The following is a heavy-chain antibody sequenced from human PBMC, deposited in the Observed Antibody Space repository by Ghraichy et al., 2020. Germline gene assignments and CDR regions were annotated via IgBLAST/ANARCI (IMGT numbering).Heavy chain of an antibody. J-gene: IGHJ6*03. Sequence: SETLSLTCSVSGDSISSYYWTWIRQPPGKGLEWIGYIFYSGRTNYSPSLKSRVTMSVDTSKNQFSLKLSSVTAADTAVYYCARSTADITIFGVVKSYYYFYMDVWGKGTTVTVSS. D-gene: IGHD3-3*01. V-gene: IGHV4-59*01. CDR1: GDSISSYY. CDR2: IFYSGRT. CDR3: ARSTADITIFGVVKSYYYFYMDV.